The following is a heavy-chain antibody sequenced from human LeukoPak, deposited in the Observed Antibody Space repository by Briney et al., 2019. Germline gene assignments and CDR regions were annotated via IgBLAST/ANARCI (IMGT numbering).Heavy chain of an antibody. D-gene: IGHD6-25*01. CDR2: ISSSGSTI. J-gene: IGHJ4*02. CDR3: AKRRPLNLDY. CDR1: GFTFSSYE. Sequence: GGSLRLSCAASGFTFSSYEMNWVRQAPGKGLEWVSYISSSGSTIYYADSVKGRFTISRDNSKNTLYLQMNSLRAEDTAVYYCAKRRPLNLDYWGQGTLVTVSS. V-gene: IGHV3-48*03.